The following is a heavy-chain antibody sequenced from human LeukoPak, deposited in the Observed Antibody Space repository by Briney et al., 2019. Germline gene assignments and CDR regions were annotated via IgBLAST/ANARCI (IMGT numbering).Heavy chain of an antibody. Sequence: SETLSLTCSVSGDSISLSFYYWGWIRQPPGKALEWIGSVYYGGTTSYNPSLKSRVTISVDMSKNHFSLRLRSVTAADTAMYYCARGTLYRGWSYYLDFWGQGSQVTVSS. J-gene: IGHJ4*02. D-gene: IGHD6-19*01. CDR2: VYYGGTT. V-gene: IGHV4-39*07. CDR3: ARGTLYRGWSYYLDF. CDR1: GDSISLSFYY.